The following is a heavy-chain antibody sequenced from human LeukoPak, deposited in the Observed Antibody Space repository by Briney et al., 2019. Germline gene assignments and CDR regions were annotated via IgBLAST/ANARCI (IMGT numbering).Heavy chain of an antibody. V-gene: IGHV3-23*01. J-gene: IGHJ5*02. Sequence: PGGSLRLSCAASGFTFSSYAMSWVRQAPGKGLEWVSAISGSGGSTYYADSVKGRFTISRDNPKNSLYLQMNSLRAEDTAMYYCVRIPNGANFPNWFDPWGQGTLVTVSS. D-gene: IGHD4/OR15-4a*01. CDR2: ISGSGGST. CDR1: GFTFSSYA. CDR3: VRIPNGANFPNWFDP.